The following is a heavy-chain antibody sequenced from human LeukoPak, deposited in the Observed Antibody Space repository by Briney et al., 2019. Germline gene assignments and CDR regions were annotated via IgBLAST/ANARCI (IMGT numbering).Heavy chain of an antibody. Sequence: PSETLSLTCAVSGYSISSCYYRCWIRQPPGKGLGWSGSIYHSGSTYYNPSLKSRVTIPVDTSKNQFSLKLSSVTAADTAVYYCARQGNIVATIFDYWGQGTLVTVSS. CDR1: GYSISSCYY. J-gene: IGHJ4*02. CDR2: IYHSGST. D-gene: IGHD5-12*01. V-gene: IGHV4-38-2*01. CDR3: ARQGNIVATIFDY.